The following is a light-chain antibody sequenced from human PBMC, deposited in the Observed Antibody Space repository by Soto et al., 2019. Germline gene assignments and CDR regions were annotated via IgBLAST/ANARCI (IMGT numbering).Light chain of an antibody. J-gene: IGLJ2*01. CDR3: QSYDSSLSVV. CDR1: RSNIGAGYD. CDR2: ANS. Sequence: QSVLTQPPSVSGAPGQRVTISCTGSRSNIGAGYDVHWYQQLPGTAPKVLIYANSNRPSEVPDRFSGSKSGTSASLAITGLQAEDEADYYCQSYDSSLSVVFGGGTKLTVL. V-gene: IGLV1-40*01.